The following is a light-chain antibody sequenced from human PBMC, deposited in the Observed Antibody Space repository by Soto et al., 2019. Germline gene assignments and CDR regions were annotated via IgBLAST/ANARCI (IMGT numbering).Light chain of an antibody. J-gene: IGKJ1*01. CDR2: DAS. CDR3: QQYGSSPRT. Sequence: EIVMTECPATRSRSPGEKDTLSFRASQSLSSSQLAWYQQKPGQAPRLLIHDASSRATGISDRFTGSGSGTEFNLTITTMEPEEFAVHYCQQYGSSPRTFGLGTKVDIK. V-gene: IGKV3-20*01. CDR1: QSLSSSQ.